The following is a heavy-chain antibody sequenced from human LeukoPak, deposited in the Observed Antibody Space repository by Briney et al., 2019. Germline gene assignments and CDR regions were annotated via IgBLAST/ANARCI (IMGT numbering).Heavy chain of an antibody. D-gene: IGHD4-17*01. CDR2: TSGSGGYT. CDR1: GFTFSNHA. V-gene: IGHV3-23*01. Sequence: GGSLRLSCEASGFTFSNHAMSWVRQAPGKGLEWVSATSGSGGYTYYADSVKGRFTISRDNSKNTLYLQMNSLRAEDTAVYYCARRGESTNYGDYRFDSWGQGTLVTVSS. J-gene: IGHJ4*02. CDR3: ARRGESTNYGDYRFDS.